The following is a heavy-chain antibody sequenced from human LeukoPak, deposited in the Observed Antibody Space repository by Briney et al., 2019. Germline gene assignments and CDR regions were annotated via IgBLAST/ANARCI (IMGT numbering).Heavy chain of an antibody. CDR3: TRVFKSGSFDY. J-gene: IGHJ4*02. D-gene: IGHD1-26*01. Sequence: PGGSLRLSRAASGFTFTNAWMSWVRQAPGKGLEWVGRIKSKTDGGTTDYAAPVKGRFTISRVDSKNTLYLQMNSLKTEDTAVYYCTRVFKSGSFDYWGQGTLVTVSS. CDR1: GFTFTNAW. CDR2: IKSKTDGGTT. V-gene: IGHV3-15*01.